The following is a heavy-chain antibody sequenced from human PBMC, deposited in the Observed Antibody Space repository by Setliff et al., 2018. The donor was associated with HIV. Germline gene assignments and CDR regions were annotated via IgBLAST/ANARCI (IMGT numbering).Heavy chain of an antibody. V-gene: IGHV3-21*04. D-gene: IGHD3-9*01. CDR2: ISSSSSYI. CDR3: ATSPTGSRAFDI. Sequence: GGSLRLSCAASGFTFSSYSMNWVRQAPGKGLEWVSSISSSSSYIYYADSVKGRFTISRDNSKNTLYLQMNSLRAEDTAVYYCATSPTGSRAFDIWGQGTMVTVSS. CDR1: GFTFSSYS. J-gene: IGHJ3*02.